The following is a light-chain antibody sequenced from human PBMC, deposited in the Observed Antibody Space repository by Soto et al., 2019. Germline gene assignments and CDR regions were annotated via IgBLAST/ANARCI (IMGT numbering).Light chain of an antibody. J-gene: IGLJ1*01. CDR2: KDS. Sequence: SYELTQPPSVSVSPGQTARITCPGDALPNQYGYWYQQKPGQAPALIIYKDSERPSGIPERFSGSSSGTTVTLTISGVQAEDEADYYCQSADSSGTYVFGTGTKVTVL. CDR1: ALPNQY. V-gene: IGLV3-25*02. CDR3: QSADSSGTYV.